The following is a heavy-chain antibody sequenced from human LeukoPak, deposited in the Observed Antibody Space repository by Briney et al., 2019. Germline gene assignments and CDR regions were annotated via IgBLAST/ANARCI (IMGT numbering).Heavy chain of an antibody. Sequence: SQTLSLTCTVSGGSISSGSYYWSWIRQPAGKGLEWIGRIYTSGSTNYNPSLKSRVTISVDTSKNQFSLKLSSVTAADTAVYYCAREGYSYGYDYWGQGTLVTISS. CDR3: AREGYSYGYDY. CDR2: IYTSGST. D-gene: IGHD5-18*01. J-gene: IGHJ4*02. V-gene: IGHV4-61*02. CDR1: GGSISSGSYY.